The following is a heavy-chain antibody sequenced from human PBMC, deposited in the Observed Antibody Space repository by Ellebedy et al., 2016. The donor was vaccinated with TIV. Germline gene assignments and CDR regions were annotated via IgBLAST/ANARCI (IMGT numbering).Heavy chain of an antibody. CDR1: GFTFSSYF. D-gene: IGHD6-13*01. CDR3: AVSRWAAAGLYYFDF. V-gene: IGHV3-30-3*01. J-gene: IGHJ4*02. Sequence: PGGSLRLSCAASGFTFSSYFIHWVRQAPGQGLEWVAAISYDGSNKYYVDSVKGRFTISRDNSKNTLYMQMNSLRVEDTAVYYCAVSRWAAAGLYYFDFWGQGTLVTVSS. CDR2: ISYDGSNK.